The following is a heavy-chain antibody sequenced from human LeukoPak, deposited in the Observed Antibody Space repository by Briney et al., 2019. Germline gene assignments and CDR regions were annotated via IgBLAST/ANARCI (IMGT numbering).Heavy chain of an antibody. V-gene: IGHV1-18*01. D-gene: IGHD4-11*01. CDR2: ISAYNGNT. CDR3: ARDDYSNYFYYYGMDV. J-gene: IGHJ6*02. CDR1: GYTFTSYG. Sequence: ASVKVSCKASGYTFTSYGISWVRQAPGQGLEWMGWISAYNGNTNYAQKLQGRVTMTTDTSTSTAYMELRSLRFEDTAVYYCARDDYSNYFYYYGMDVWGQGTTVTVSS.